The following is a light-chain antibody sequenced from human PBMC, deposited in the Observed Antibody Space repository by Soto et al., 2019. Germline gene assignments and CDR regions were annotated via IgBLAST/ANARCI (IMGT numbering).Light chain of an antibody. J-gene: IGKJ5*01. Sequence: DIHVTQSPSTLSASIGDRVTIIRRARPSISSWLAWHKPNPGTDPKILIYTDSRLESGVPSRFRGSGSGTEFTITIRRMKHDEFATYQRTQYSTPSTFGQGTKLDIK. CDR1: PSISSW. CDR2: TDS. CDR3: TQYSTPST. V-gene: IGKV1-5*03.